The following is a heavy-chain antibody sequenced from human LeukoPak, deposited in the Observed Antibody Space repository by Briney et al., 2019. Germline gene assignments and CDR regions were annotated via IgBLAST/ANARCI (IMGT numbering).Heavy chain of an antibody. Sequence: PSETLSLTCAVSGGSISSGGYSWSWIRQPPGKGLEWIGYIYHSGSTYYNPSLKSRVTISVDTSKNQFSLKLSSVTAADTAVYYCASIPPRFGPYDAFDIWGQGTMVTVSS. CDR1: GGSISSGGYS. D-gene: IGHD3-16*01. J-gene: IGHJ3*02. CDR2: IYHSGST. V-gene: IGHV4-30-2*02. CDR3: ASIPPRFGPYDAFDI.